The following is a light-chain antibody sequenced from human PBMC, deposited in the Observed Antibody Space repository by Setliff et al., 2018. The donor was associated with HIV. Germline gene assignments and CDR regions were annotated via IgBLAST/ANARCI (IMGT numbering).Light chain of an antibody. CDR1: SSDVGIYNF. CDR3: CSNTGSNTYV. V-gene: IGLV2-23*02. Sequence: QSALTQPASVSGSPGQSITISCTGTSSDVGIYNFVSWYQQHPGKAPKLMIYEVTKRPSGVSSRVSGSKSGKTASLTISGLQTEDEADYYCCSNTGSNTYVFGNGTKVTV. J-gene: IGLJ1*01. CDR2: EVT.